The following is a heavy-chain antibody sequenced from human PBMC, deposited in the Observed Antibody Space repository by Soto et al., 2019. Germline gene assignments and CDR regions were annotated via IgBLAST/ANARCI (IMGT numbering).Heavy chain of an antibody. CDR2: IYYSGTT. CDR3: AKYRRDHAVGYGMDV. CDR1: GGSISSYY. J-gene: IGHJ6*02. V-gene: IGHV4-59*01. Sequence: PSETLSLTCTVSGGSISSYYWCWIRQPPGKGLEWIGYIYYSGTTNYNPSHKSRVTISLDMSKNQFSLKLRSVTAADTAVYSCAKYRRDHAVGYGMDVWGQGTTVTVSS. D-gene: IGHD3-16*02.